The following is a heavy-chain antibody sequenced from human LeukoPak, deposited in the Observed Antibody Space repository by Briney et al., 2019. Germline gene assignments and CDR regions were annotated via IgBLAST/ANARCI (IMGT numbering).Heavy chain of an antibody. CDR3: ARVWRDSTIFEVVPPYYYYYMDV. Sequence: SETLSLTCTVSGGSISSYYWSWIRQPPGKGLEWIGYIYYSGSTNYNPSFKSRVTISVDTSKNQFSLKLSSVTAADTAVYYCARVWRDSTIFEVVPPYYYYYMDVWGKGTTVTVSS. J-gene: IGHJ6*03. CDR2: IYYSGST. V-gene: IGHV4-59*01. CDR1: GGSISSYY. D-gene: IGHD3-3*01.